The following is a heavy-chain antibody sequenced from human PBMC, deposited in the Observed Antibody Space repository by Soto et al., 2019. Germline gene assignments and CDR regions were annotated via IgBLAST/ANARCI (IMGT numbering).Heavy chain of an antibody. V-gene: IGHV4-59*05. CDR2: TYHSGNP. CDR1: GDSIRSYS. J-gene: IGHJ4*02. CDR3: ARSLVGATTLGFDY. Sequence: SETLSLTCTVSGDSIRSYSWSWIRQPPGKGLEWIGHTYHSGNPYYNPSLKSRVIISIDTSKNQFSLKLSSVTAADTAVYYCARSLVGATTLGFDYWGQGTLVTVSS. D-gene: IGHD1-26*01.